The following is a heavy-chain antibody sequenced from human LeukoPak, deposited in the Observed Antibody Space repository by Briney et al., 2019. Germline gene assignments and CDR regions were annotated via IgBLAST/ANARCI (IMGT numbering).Heavy chain of an antibody. J-gene: IGHJ4*02. CDR3: AKDVGGSSWDFGY. CDR1: GFTFSSYA. V-gene: IGHV3-23*01. D-gene: IGHD6-13*01. CDR2: ISGSGGST. Sequence: AGSLTLSCAASGFTFSSYAMSWVRQAPGKGLEWVSAISGSGGSTYYAYFVKRGITISSDNSNNTLCLQMSSLRAEDTAVYYCAKDVGGSSWDFGYWGQGTLVTVSS.